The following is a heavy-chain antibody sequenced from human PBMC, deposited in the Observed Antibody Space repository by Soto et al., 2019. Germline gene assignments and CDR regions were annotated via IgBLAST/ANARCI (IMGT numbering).Heavy chain of an antibody. CDR3: VVAAQHYYFDY. CDR1: GYTFTSYG. V-gene: IGHV1-18*01. Sequence: QDQLVQSGAEVKKPGASVKVSCKASGYTFTSYGSSWVRQAPGQGLEWMGWLSAYNGNTNYAQKLQGRVTMTTDTATSTGYMELRSLRSDDTAVYYCVVAAQHYYFDYWGQGTLFTVSS. CDR2: LSAYNGNT. D-gene: IGHD2-15*01. J-gene: IGHJ4*02.